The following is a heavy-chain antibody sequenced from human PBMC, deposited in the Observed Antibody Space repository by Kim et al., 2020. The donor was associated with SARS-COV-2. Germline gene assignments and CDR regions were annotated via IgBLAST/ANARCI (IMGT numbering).Heavy chain of an antibody. CDR2: ISAYYGNT. CDR1: GYIFTSYG. CDR3: SRMAEWGGGSCPNY. V-gene: IGHV1-18*01. J-gene: IGHJ4*02. Sequence: ASVKVSCKASGYIFTSYGISWVRQAPGQGLEWMGWISAYYGNTNYAQKLHGRATMTTDTSTSTAYMELRSLRSDDTDVYYCSRMAEWGGGSCPNYWGQGT. D-gene: IGHD2-15*01.